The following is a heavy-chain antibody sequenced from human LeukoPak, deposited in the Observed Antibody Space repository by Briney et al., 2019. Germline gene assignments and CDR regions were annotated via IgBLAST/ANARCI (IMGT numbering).Heavy chain of an antibody. D-gene: IGHD2/OR15-2a*01. CDR2: ISWNSGNI. Sequence: GGSLRLSCAGSGFTFDDYAMHWVRQTPGKGLEWVSGISWNSGNIAYADFVGGRFTISRDNAKNSLSLQMNSLSDEDTAVYYCAKDAYGGATFFYYMDVWGRGTTVTVSS. J-gene: IGHJ6*03. CDR3: AKDAYGGATFFYYMDV. V-gene: IGHV3-9*01. CDR1: GFTFDDYA.